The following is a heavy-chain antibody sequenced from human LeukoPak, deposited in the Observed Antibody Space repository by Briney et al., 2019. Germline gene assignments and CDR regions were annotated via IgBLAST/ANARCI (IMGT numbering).Heavy chain of an antibody. CDR1: GFTFSSYS. CDR2: ISSSSSYM. J-gene: IGHJ1*01. Sequence: GGSLRLSCAASGFTFSSYSMNWVRQAPGKGLEWVSSISSSSSYMYYADSVKGRFTISRDNAKNSLYLQMNSLRAEDTAIYYCAKDQGYYGSGSYKEYFQHWGQGTLVTVSS. CDR3: AKDQGYYGSGSYKEYFQH. V-gene: IGHV3-21*04. D-gene: IGHD3-10*01.